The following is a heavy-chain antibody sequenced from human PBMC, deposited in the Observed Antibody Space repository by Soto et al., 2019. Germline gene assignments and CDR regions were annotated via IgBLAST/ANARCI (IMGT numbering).Heavy chain of an antibody. D-gene: IGHD2-15*01. V-gene: IGHV1-46*03. Sequence: GASVKVSCTASGYTFTSYYMHWVRQAHGQGLEWMGIINPSGGSTSYAQKFQGRVTMTRDTSTSTVYMELSSLRSEDTAVYYCARAIVVVAARDAFDIWGQGTMVTVSS. CDR3: ARAIVVVAARDAFDI. CDR2: INPSGGST. J-gene: IGHJ3*02. CDR1: GYTFTSYY.